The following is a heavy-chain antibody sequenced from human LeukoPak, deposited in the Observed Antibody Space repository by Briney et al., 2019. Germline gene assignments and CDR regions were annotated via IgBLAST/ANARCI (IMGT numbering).Heavy chain of an antibody. J-gene: IGHJ4*02. CDR2: IYYSGNT. V-gene: IGHV4-39*01. D-gene: IGHD3-10*01. CDR3: ARQGIPKFVY. Sequence: PSETLSLTCTVSGGSISSSGDHWGWIRQPPGKGLEWIGNIYYSGNTYYNPSLKSRVTISVDTSKNQFSLKLSSVTAADTAVYHCARQGIPKFVYWGQGTLVTVSS. CDR1: GGSISSSGDH.